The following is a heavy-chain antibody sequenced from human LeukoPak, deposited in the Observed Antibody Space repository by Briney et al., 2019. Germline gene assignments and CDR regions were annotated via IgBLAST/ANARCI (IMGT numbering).Heavy chain of an antibody. Sequence: GGSQRLSCEASGLTLSSYWMSWVRQAPGKGLEWVANINPGGGTKNYVASVKGRFTVYRDNAANSLYLQMDSLRAEDKAVYYCATTFPYCSSGTCALGGQGTLVTVSS. CDR1: GLTLSSYW. CDR3: ATTFPYCSSGTCAL. J-gene: IGHJ4*02. D-gene: IGHD2-15*01. CDR2: INPGGGTK. V-gene: IGHV3-7*01.